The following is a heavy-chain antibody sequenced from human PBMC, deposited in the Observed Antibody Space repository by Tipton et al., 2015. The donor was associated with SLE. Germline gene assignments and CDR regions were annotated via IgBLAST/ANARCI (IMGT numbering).Heavy chain of an antibody. CDR3: ARHDTNYGRNWFDP. CDR2: ITNNGNT. CDR1: GCSISGSTYY. V-gene: IGHV4-39*01. J-gene: IGHJ5*02. D-gene: IGHD2-8*01. Sequence: TLSLTCTVSGCSISGSTYYWDWIRQPPGKGPEWIGRITNNGNTHYIPSLQSRVTMSVDTSKNHFSLKLSSVTTADTAVYYCARHDTNYGRNWFDPWGQGTLVTVSS.